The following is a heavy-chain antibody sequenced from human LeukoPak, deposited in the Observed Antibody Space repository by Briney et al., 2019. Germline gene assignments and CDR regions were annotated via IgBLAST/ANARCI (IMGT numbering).Heavy chain of an antibody. Sequence: GGSLRLSCAASGFTSGFTFDDYGMNWVRQVPGKGLEWASGISRGGGRTGYADSVQGLFTISRDNSMNSLHPQMNSLRVEDTAFYYCVKDSSYDFWSGYYKGFDNWGQGTLVTVSP. D-gene: IGHD3-3*01. CDR1: GFTFDDYG. CDR3: VKDSSYDFWSGYYKGFDN. J-gene: IGHJ4*02. CDR2: ISRGGGRT. V-gene: IGHV3-20*04.